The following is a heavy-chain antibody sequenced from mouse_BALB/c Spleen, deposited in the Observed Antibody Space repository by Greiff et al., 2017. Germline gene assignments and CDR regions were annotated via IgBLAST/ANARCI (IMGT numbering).Heavy chain of an antibody. CDR3: AREGSSIHAMDY. J-gene: IGHJ4*01. CDR1: GFTFSDYG. V-gene: IGHV5-15*02. Sequence: DVKLVESGGGLVQPGGSRKLSCAASGFTFSDYGMAWVRQAPGKGPEWVAFISNLAYSIYYADTVTGRFTISRENAKNTLYLEMSSLRSEDTAMYYCAREGSSIHAMDYWGQGTSVTVSS. CDR2: ISNLAYSI. D-gene: IGHD1-1*01.